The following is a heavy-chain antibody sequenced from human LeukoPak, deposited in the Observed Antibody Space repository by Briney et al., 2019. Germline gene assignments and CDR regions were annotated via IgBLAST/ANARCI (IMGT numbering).Heavy chain of an antibody. CDR1: GYSLTSYW. V-gene: IGHV5-51*01. CDR2: IYPGDSDT. J-gene: IGHJ4*02. CDR3: ARLPGRGYSYGPFDY. Sequence: RGESLKISCKGSGYSLTSYWIGWVRQMPGKGLEWMGIIYPGDSDTRYSPSFQGQVTISVDKSISTAYLQWSSLKASDTAIYYCARLPGRGYSYGPFDYWGQGTLVTVSS. D-gene: IGHD5-18*01.